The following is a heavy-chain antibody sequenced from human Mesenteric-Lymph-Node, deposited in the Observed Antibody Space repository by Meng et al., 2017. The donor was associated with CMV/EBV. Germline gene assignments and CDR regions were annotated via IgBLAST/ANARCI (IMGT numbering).Heavy chain of an antibody. CDR2: MNPNSGNT. CDR3: ARGKQGSSWSRYFDL. Sequence: SGNTFSGYDINWVRQATGQGLEWMGWMNPNSGNTGYAQDFQGRVTITRNTPLNTVYMELSSLTSEDTAVYYCARGKQGSSWSRYFDLWGRGTLVTVSS. D-gene: IGHD6-13*01. V-gene: IGHV1-8*03. J-gene: IGHJ2*01. CDR1: GNTFSGYD.